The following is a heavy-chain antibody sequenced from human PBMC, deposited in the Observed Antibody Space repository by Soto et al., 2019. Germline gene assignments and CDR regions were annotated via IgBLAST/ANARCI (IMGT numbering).Heavy chain of an antibody. CDR2: IYWDDDK. D-gene: IGHD3-22*01. V-gene: IGHV2-5*02. CDR1: GFSLSTSGVG. J-gene: IGHJ1*01. Sequence: QITLKESGPTLVKPTQTLTLTCTFSGFSLSTSGVGVGWIRQPPGKALEWLALIYWDDDKRYSPSLKSRLTITKDTSKXXVXLXKTNMDPVDTATYYCAHSGADYYDSSGYPHAEYFQHWGQGTLVTVSS. CDR3: AHSGADYYDSSGYPHAEYFQH.